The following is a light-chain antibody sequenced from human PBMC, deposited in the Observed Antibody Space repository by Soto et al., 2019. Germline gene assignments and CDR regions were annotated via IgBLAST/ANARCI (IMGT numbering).Light chain of an antibody. Sequence: QSVLTQPPSVSGAPGQRVTISCTGSSSNIGAGYDVHWYQQLPGTAPKLLIYGNSNRPSGVPDRFSGSESGTSAFLAITGLQAEDEADYYCQSYDSSLSGYVFGTGTKLTVL. V-gene: IGLV1-40*01. CDR2: GNS. J-gene: IGLJ1*01. CDR1: SSNIGAGYD. CDR3: QSYDSSLSGYV.